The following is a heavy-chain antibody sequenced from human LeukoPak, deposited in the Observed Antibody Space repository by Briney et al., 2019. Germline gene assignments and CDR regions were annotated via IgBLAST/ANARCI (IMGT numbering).Heavy chain of an antibody. D-gene: IGHD2-21*01. CDR3: ARAPPTCGGDCYSAFDY. CDR1: GFTFSSYS. V-gene: IGHV3-48*02. Sequence: GGSLRLSCAAAGFTFSSYSMNWVRQAPGKGLEWVSYISSSSSTIYYADSVKGRFTISRDNAKNSPYLQMNSLRDEDTAVYYCARAPPTCGGDCYSAFDYWGQGTLVTVSS. CDR2: ISSSSSTI. J-gene: IGHJ4*02.